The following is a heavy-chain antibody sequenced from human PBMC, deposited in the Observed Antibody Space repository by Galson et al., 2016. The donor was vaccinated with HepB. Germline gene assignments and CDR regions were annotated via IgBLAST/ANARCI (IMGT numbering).Heavy chain of an antibody. V-gene: IGHV3-21*04. D-gene: IGHD2-2*02. CDR1: GFTFSNYT. CDR3: AHTPNLYYFDN. J-gene: IGHJ4*02. CDR2: ISRTGTHT. Sequence: SLRLSCAASGFTFSNYTVNWVRQAPGKGLEWVAFISRTGTHTYYANSVKGRFTISRDNANYSLYLQMNSLRVEDTAVSYCAHTPNLYYFDNWGQGTLVTASS.